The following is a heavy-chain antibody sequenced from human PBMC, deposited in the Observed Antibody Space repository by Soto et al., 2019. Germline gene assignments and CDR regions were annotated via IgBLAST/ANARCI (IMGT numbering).Heavy chain of an antibody. Sequence: QVQLVESGGGVVQPGRSLRLSCAASGFTFSSYAMPWVRQAPGKGLEWVAVISYDGSNKYYADSVKGRFTISRDNSKNTLYLQMNCLRAEDTAVYYSARPWYSSGWFDYWGQGTLVTVSS. CDR2: ISYDGSNK. V-gene: IGHV3-30-3*01. CDR3: ARPWYSSGWFDY. J-gene: IGHJ4*02. D-gene: IGHD6-19*01. CDR1: GFTFSSYA.